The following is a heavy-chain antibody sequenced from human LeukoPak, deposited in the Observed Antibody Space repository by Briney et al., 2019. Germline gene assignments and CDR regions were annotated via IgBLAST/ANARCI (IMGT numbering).Heavy chain of an antibody. CDR1: GGSISSGAYY. V-gene: IGHV4-31*03. D-gene: IGHD2-2*01. Sequence: SETLSLTCTVSGGSISSGAYYWSWIRQHPGKGLGWIGYIYYSGSTYYNPSLQSRVTISLDTSKNQFSLKLSSVTAADTAVYYCARASSTNYGSGNPLFDHWGQGTLVTVSS. CDR3: ARASSTNYGSGNPLFDH. J-gene: IGHJ4*02. CDR2: IYYSGST.